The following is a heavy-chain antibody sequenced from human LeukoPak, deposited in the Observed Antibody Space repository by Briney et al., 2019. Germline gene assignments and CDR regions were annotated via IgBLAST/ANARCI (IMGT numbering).Heavy chain of an antibody. CDR3: ASHYSRPGIDAFDI. V-gene: IGHV4-61*02. CDR1: GGGTNNESYY. J-gene: IGHJ3*02. CDR2: IHPTGNT. Sequence: PSQTLSLTCTASGGGTNNESYYWSWIRQPAGKGLEWIGRIHPTGNTMCNPSLESRGTISIDTSKNQFSLKLSSVTAADTAVYYCASHYSRPGIDAFDIWGQGTVVTVSS. D-gene: IGHD6-13*01.